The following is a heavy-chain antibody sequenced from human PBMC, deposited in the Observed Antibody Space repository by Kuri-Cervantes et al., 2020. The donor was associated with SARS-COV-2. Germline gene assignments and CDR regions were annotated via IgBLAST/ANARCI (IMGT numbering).Heavy chain of an antibody. CDR1: GFTFSSYG. J-gene: IGHJ4*02. CDR2: ISYDGSNK. D-gene: IGHD1-26*01. V-gene: IGHV3-30*18. CDR3: AKEYSGSWGYGY. Sequence: LSLTCAASGFTFSSYGMHWVRQAPGKGLEWVAVISYDGSNKYYADSVKGRFTISRDNSKNTLYLQMNSLRAEDTAVYYRAKEYSGSWGYGYWGQGTLVTVSS.